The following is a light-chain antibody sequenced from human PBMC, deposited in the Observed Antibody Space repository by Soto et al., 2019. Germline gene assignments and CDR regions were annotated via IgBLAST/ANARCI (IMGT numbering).Light chain of an antibody. J-gene: IGKJ2*01. Sequence: DIQMTQSPSALSASVGDRVTLTCRASQSVSRSLAWYRQSPGKAPQVLIYDVSTLQSGVSSRFSGSGYETEFTLTINSVQPDDFATYYCQQYESFVTFGQGTKLE. CDR3: QQYESFVT. CDR1: QSVSRS. V-gene: IGKV1-5*01. CDR2: DVS.